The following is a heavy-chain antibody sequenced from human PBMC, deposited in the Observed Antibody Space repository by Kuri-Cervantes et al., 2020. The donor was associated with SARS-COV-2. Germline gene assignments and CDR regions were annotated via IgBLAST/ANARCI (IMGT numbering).Heavy chain of an antibody. CDR1: GFTFSSYW. CDR3: VRDGDHWNFDY. Sequence: GESLKISCAASGFTFSSYWMSWVRQAPGKGLEWVSGISWNSGSIGYADSVKGRFTLSRDSAKNMLFLQMNSLRAEDTAVYYCVRDGDHWNFDYWGQGTLVAVSS. J-gene: IGHJ4*02. V-gene: IGHV3-74*01. CDR2: ISWNSGSI. D-gene: IGHD1-1*01.